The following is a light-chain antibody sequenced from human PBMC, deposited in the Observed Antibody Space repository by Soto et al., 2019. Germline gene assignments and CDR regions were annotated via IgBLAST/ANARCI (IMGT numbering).Light chain of an antibody. CDR1: SSDVGAYNY. V-gene: IGLV2-14*03. CDR3: SSYTSSSLYV. CDR2: DVS. Sequence: QSALTQPASVSGSPGQSITISCTGTSSDVGAYNYVSWYQHHPGKAPKLMIYDVSNRPSGVSNRFSGSKSGNTASLTISGLQAEDEADYYCSSYTSSSLYVFGTGTEVTVL. J-gene: IGLJ1*01.